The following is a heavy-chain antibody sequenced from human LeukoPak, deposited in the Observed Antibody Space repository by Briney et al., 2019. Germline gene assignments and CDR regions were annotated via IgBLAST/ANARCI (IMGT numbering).Heavy chain of an antibody. CDR3: TTYDYGDYYFFYGMDV. D-gene: IGHD4-17*01. CDR2: IKRKTDGGTI. CDR1: GFTFSNAW. Sequence: PGGSLRLSCAASGFTFSNAWMSWVRQVPGQGLEWVGRIKRKTDGGTIDYGAAVKGRFTISRDDSKNTLYLQMDSLKSEDTAVYYCTTYDYGDYYFFYGMDVWGQGTTVTVSS. J-gene: IGHJ6*02. V-gene: IGHV3-15*01.